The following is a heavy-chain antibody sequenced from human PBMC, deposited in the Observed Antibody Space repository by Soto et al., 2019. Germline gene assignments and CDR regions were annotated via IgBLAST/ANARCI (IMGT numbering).Heavy chain of an antibody. V-gene: IGHV3-11*01. CDR3: ARDLGYYESSGYFDY. Sequence: PGGSLRLSCAASGFTFSDSYMSWIRQAQGKGLEWVSYIGSSDNIIYYADSVKGRFTISRDNAKNSLYLQMSSLRAEDTAVYYCARDLGYYESSGYFDYWGQGTLVTVSS. D-gene: IGHD3-22*01. J-gene: IGHJ4*02. CDR1: GFTFSDSY. CDR2: IGSSDNII.